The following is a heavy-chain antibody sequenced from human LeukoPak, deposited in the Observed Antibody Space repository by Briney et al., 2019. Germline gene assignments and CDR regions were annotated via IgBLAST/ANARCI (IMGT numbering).Heavy chain of an antibody. V-gene: IGHV1-18*01. CDR3: ARVSILNEPYWYSDL. CDR1: GYTFTSYG. D-gene: IGHD2/OR15-2a*01. Sequence: GSSVKVSCKASGYTFTSYGISWVRQAPGQGLDWMGWISAYNGSTNYAQKLQGRVTMTTDTSTSTAYMELRSLRSDETAVYYCARVSILNEPYWYSDLWGRGTLVAVSS. J-gene: IGHJ2*01. CDR2: ISAYNGST.